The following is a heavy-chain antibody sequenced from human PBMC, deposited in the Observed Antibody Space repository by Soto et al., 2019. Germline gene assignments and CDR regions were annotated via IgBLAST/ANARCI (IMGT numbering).Heavy chain of an antibody. Sequence: GGSLRLSCAASGFTFSGSAMHWVRQASGKGLEWVGRIRSKANSYATAYAASVKGRFTISRDDSKNTAYLQMNSLKTEDTAVYYCTRPQWLDPIGYYYYGMDVWGQGTTVTVSS. V-gene: IGHV3-73*01. CDR1: GFTFSGSA. J-gene: IGHJ6*02. CDR2: IRSKANSYAT. CDR3: TRPQWLDPIGYYYYGMDV. D-gene: IGHD6-19*01.